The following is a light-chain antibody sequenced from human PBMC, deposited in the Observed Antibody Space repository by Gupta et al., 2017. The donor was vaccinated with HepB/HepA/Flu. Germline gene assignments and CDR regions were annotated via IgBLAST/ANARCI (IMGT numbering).Light chain of an antibody. CDR2: AAS. CDR3: QQSDSTSLA. V-gene: IGKV1-39*01. J-gene: IGKJ4*01. Sequence: DIQMTQSPSSLSASVGDRVTITCRASQRISSYLNWYQQKPGKAPKLLIYAASSVQSGVPSRFSGSGSGTDFTLTISRLQPEDFATYYCQQSDSTSLAFGGGTKVEIK. CDR1: QRISSY.